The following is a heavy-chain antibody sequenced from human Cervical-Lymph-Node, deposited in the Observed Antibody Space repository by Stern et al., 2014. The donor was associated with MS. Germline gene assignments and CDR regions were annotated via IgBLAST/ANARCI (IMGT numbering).Heavy chain of an antibody. D-gene: IGHD3-10*01. J-gene: IGHJ4*02. CDR3: ARLRFHYGRLYAFDY. Sequence: VQLVQSGAEVKKPGESLKISCKGIGYIFSDCWIGWVRQMPGKGREWMGXXYPDDSRTTYSPSFQGRVTIAADRSVGSAYLQGSRLKASDTAIYYCARLRFHYGRLYAFDYWGQGTLVTVSS. CDR1: GYIFSDCW. CDR2: XYPDDSRT. V-gene: IGHV5-51*01.